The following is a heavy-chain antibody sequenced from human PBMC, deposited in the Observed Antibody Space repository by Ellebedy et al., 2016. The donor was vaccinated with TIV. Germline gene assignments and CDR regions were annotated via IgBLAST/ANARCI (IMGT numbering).Heavy chain of an antibody. V-gene: IGHV3-33*01. Sequence: GESLKISXAASGFTFSSYGMHWVRQAPGKGLEWVAVIWYDGSNKYYADSVKGRFTISRDNSKNTLYLQMNSLRAEDTAVYYCARHYGDYGEDHWGQGTLVTVSS. D-gene: IGHD4-17*01. J-gene: IGHJ4*02. CDR2: IWYDGSNK. CDR1: GFTFSSYG. CDR3: ARHYGDYGEDH.